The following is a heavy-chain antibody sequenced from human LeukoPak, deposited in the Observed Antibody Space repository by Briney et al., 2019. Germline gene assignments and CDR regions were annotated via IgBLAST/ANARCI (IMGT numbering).Heavy chain of an antibody. J-gene: IGHJ5*02. Sequence: PSETLSLTCTVSGGSISSSSYCWGWIRQPPGKGLEWIGSIYYSGSTYDNPALKSRVTISVDTSKNQFSLKLSSVTAADTAVYYCARFTRSGNGGSWFDPWGQGTLVTVSS. CDR2: IYYSGST. CDR1: GGSISSSSYC. CDR3: ARFTRSGNGGSWFDP. D-gene: IGHD1-26*01. V-gene: IGHV4-39*01.